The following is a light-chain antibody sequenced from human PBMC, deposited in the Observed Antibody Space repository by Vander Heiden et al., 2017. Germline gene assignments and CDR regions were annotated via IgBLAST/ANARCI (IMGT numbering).Light chain of an antibody. Sequence: EIVLTQSPGTLSLSPGERATLSCRASQSVSSSYLAWYQQKPGQAPRLLIYGASSRATGIPDRFSGSGSGTDFTLTISRLEPEDFAVYYCQQYGSSPTFGQGPQLEIK. J-gene: IGKJ1*01. CDR1: QSVSSSY. CDR3: QQYGSSPT. V-gene: IGKV3-20*01. CDR2: GAS.